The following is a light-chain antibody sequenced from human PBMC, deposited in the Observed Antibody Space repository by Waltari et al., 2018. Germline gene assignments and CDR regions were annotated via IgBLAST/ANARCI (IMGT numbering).Light chain of an antibody. CDR3: QSYDSSLSGSV. V-gene: IGLV1-40*01. J-gene: IGLJ1*01. Sequence: QSVLTQSPSVSGAPGQRCTISCTGSSSNSGAGDDVRCYQQLPGTVPKPLLYDNTNRPSGVPDRFSGSKSGTSASLAITGLQAEDEADYYCQSYDSSLSGSVFGTGTKVTVL. CDR1: SSNSGAGDD. CDR2: DNT.